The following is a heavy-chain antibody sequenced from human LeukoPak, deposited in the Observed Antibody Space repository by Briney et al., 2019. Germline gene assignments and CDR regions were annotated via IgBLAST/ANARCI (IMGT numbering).Heavy chain of an antibody. Sequence: GGSLRLSCAASGFTFSSYSMNWVRQAPGKGLDWVSSISSSSSYIYYADSVKGRFTISRDNAKNSLYLQMNSLRAEDTAVYYCARELTYAVTADMDVWGKGTTVTVSS. CDR1: GFTFSSYS. CDR2: ISSSSSYI. J-gene: IGHJ6*03. D-gene: IGHD4-23*01. V-gene: IGHV3-21*01. CDR3: ARELTYAVTADMDV.